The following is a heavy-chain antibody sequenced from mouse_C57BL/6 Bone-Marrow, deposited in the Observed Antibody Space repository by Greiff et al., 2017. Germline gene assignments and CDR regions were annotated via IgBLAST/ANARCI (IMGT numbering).Heavy chain of an antibody. CDR2: IDPETGGT. CDR1: GYTFTDYE. J-gene: IGHJ4*01. CDR3: TRPSGDYYAMDY. D-gene: IGHD3-1*01. Sequence: VQLQQSGAELVRPGASVTLSCKASGYTFTDYEMHWVKQTPVHGLEWIGAIDPETGGTAYNQKFKGKAILTADKSSSTAYMELRSLTSEDSAVYYFTRPSGDYYAMDYWGQGTSVTVSS. V-gene: IGHV1-15*01.